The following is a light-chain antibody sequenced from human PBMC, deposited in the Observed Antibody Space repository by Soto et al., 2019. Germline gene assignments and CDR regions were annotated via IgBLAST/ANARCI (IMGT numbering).Light chain of an antibody. V-gene: IGKV3-15*01. J-gene: IGKJ1*01. CDR3: QQYNNWWT. Sequence: EIVLTRSPSTLSSSPGETATLSCRASQYVGTRLAWYQHKPGQAPRLLIYGASTRATGIPARFSGSGSGTEFTLTISSLQSEDFAVYYCQQYNNWWTFGQGTKVDIK. CDR1: QYVGTR. CDR2: GAS.